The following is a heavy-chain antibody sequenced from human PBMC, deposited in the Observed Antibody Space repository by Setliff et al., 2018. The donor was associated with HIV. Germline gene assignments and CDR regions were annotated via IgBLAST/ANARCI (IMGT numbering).Heavy chain of an antibody. CDR3: AREDVMTGYSFDY. J-gene: IGHJ4*02. Sequence: PGGSLRLSCAASGFTFRSYAMHWVRQAPGKGLEWVAKLLYDGSDDFYSDSVKGRFTISRDNSNNTLFLQMNSLRPEDTAVYYCAREDVMTGYSFDYWGQGTLVTVPQ. CDR2: LLYDGSDD. D-gene: IGHD3-9*01. V-gene: IGHV3-30*04. CDR1: GFTFRSYA.